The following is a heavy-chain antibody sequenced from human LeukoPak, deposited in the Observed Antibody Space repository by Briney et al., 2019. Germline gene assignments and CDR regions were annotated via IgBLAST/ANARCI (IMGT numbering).Heavy chain of an antibody. Sequence: GRSLRLSCAASGFTFSSYAFHWVRQAPGKGLEWVAVITFDGNSKNYAESVKGRFTISRDNSKKTLYLQLNTLRVDDTAIYYCVRRIIRAEAYDAFDLWGQGTLVTVSS. D-gene: IGHD2-15*01. CDR2: ITFDGNSK. V-gene: IGHV3-30*04. J-gene: IGHJ3*01. CDR1: GFTFSSYA. CDR3: VRRIIRAEAYDAFDL.